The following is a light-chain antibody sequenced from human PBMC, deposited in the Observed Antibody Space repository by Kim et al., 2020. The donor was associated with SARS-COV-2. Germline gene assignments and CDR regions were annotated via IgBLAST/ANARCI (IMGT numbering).Light chain of an antibody. V-gene: IGKV1-39*01. CDR3: KQSYSTPLN. CDR1: QSISSY. Sequence: DIQMTQSPSSLSASVGDRVTITCRASQSISSYLNWYQQKPGKAPKLLIYAASSLQSGVPSRFSGSGSGTDFTLTISSLQPEDFATYYCKQSYSTPLNFGQGTRLEIK. CDR2: AAS. J-gene: IGKJ5*01.